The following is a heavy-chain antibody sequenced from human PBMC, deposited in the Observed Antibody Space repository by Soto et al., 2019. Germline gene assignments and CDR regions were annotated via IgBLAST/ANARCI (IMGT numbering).Heavy chain of an antibody. Sequence: QVQLQESGPGLVKPSQTLSLTCTVSGGSISSGGYYWSWIRQHPGKGPEWIGYIYYSGSTFYNPSLNRRLTISVDTSKHQFSLKLSSVTAADTAVYFCARSDGGSYLDHWGQGTLVTVSS. CDR1: GGSISSGGYY. CDR3: ARSDGGSYLDH. V-gene: IGHV4-31*03. CDR2: IYYSGST. D-gene: IGHD2-15*01. J-gene: IGHJ4*02.